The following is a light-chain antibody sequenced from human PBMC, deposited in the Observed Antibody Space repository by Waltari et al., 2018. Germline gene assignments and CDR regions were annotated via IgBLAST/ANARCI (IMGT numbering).Light chain of an antibody. J-gene: IGKJ4*01. CDR1: QAISTW. CDR3: QQVNSSPRT. Sequence: DIQMTQSQSSVSASVGDRVTITCRASQAISTWLAWYQQKPGKAPNLLIYSASTLQSGVPSRFSGSGSGTEFTLTISSLQPEDFATYYCQQVNSSPRTFGGGTKVEI. CDR2: SAS. V-gene: IGKV1-12*01.